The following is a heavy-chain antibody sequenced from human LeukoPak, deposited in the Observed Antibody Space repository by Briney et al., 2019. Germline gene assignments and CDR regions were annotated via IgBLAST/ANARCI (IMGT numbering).Heavy chain of an antibody. CDR1: GFTFSTYA. V-gene: IGHV3-64*02. CDR2: ISSNGGLT. CDR3: ARDHSGAVADY. D-gene: IGHD5-12*01. J-gene: IGHJ4*02. Sequence: GGSLRLSCAASGFTFSTYAMHWVRQAPGKGLEFVSGISSNGGLTYYADSVKGRFTISRDESKNTVFLQMGSLRAEDMALYYCARDHSGAVADYWGQGTLVTVSP.